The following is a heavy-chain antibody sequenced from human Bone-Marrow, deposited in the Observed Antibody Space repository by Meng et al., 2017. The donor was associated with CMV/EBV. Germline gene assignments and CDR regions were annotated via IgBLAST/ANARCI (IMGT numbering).Heavy chain of an antibody. J-gene: IGHJ6*02. Sequence: SETLSLTCAVYGGSFSGYYWSWIRQPPGKGLEWIGEINHSGSTNYNPSLKSRVTISVDTSKNQFSLKLSSVTAADTAVYYCARGRGSSSLYYYYGMDVWGHGTTVTAS. CDR2: INHSGST. CDR1: GGSFSGYY. CDR3: ARGRGSSSLYYYYGMDV. V-gene: IGHV4-34*01. D-gene: IGHD6-6*01.